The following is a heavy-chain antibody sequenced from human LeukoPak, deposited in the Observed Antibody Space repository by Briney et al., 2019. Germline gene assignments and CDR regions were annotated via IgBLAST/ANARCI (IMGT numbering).Heavy chain of an antibody. V-gene: IGHV1-18*01. CDR3: ARDVGSYRDTYYFDY. CDR1: GYTFTSYG. D-gene: IGHD3-16*02. CDR2: ISAYNGNT. Sequence: ASVKVSCKASGYTFTSYGISWVRQAPGQGLEWMGWISAYNGNTNYAQKLQGRVTMTTDTSTSTAYMELRCLRSDDTAVYYCARDVGSYRDTYYFDYWGQGTLVTVSS. J-gene: IGHJ4*02.